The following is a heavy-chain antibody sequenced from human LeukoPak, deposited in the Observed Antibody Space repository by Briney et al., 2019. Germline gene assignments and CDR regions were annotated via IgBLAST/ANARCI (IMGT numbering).Heavy chain of an antibody. V-gene: IGHV4-34*01. J-gene: IGHJ4*02. D-gene: IGHD3-3*01. CDR3: ARQTGVGLFILP. CDR2: INHSGST. CDR1: GGSFSGYY. Sequence: SETLSLTCAVYGGSFSGYYWSWIRQPPGKGLEWIGEINHSGSTNYNPSLKSRVTISVDTSKNQFSLKLSSVTAADTAVYYCARQTGVGLFILPGGQGTLVTVSS.